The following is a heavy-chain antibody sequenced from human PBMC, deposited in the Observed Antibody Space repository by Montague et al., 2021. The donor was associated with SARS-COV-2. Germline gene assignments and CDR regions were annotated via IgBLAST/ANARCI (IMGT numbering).Heavy chain of an antibody. D-gene: IGHD3-9*01. CDR1: GFSLSTSGMC. Sequence: PALVKPTQTLTLTCTFSGFSLSTSGMCVSWVRQPPGKALEWLALIDWDDNKFYSTSLKTRLTISKDTSKNQVVLTMTNVDPVDTATYYCVRSLYDILTGYYLPFDYWGQGTLVTVSS. V-gene: IGHV2-70*20. CDR3: VRSLYDILTGYYLPFDY. CDR2: IDWDDNK. J-gene: IGHJ4*02.